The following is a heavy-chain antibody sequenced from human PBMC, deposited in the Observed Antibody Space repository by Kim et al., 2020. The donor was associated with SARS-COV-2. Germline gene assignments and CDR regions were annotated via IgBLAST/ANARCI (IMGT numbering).Heavy chain of an antibody. CDR2: IRSKAYGGTT. CDR3: TRAVDYGDYVPDFDY. CDR1: GFTFGDYA. Sequence: GGSLRLSCTASGFTFGDYAMSWFRQAPGKGLEWVGFIRSKAYGGTTEYAASVKGRFTISRDDSKSIAYLQMNSLKTEDTAVYYCTRAVDYGDYVPDFDYWGQGTLVTVSS. V-gene: IGHV3-49*03. J-gene: IGHJ4*02. D-gene: IGHD4-17*01.